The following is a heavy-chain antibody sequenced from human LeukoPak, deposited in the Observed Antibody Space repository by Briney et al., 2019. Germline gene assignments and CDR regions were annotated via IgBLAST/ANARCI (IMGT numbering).Heavy chain of an antibody. J-gene: IGHJ4*02. Sequence: GESLKISCKGSGYSFTSYWIGWVRQMPGKGLEWMGIIYPDDSDTRYSPSFQGQVTISADKSISTAYLQWSSLKASDTAMYYCARHEVDSSGYYYFDYWGQGTLVTVSS. CDR1: GYSFTSYW. CDR2: IYPDDSDT. D-gene: IGHD3-22*01. CDR3: ARHEVDSSGYYYFDY. V-gene: IGHV5-51*01.